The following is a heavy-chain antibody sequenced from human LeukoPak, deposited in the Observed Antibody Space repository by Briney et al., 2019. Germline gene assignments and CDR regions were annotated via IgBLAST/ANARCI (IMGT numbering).Heavy chain of an antibody. Sequence: SETLSLTCTVSGGSISSYYWSWIRQPAGKGLEWIGRIYTSGSTNYNPSLKSRVTMSVDTSKNQFSLKLSSVTAADTAVYYCARDLSPRAFYGDYNLDAFDIWGQVTMVTVSS. D-gene: IGHD4-17*01. CDR1: GGSISSYY. CDR3: ARDLSPRAFYGDYNLDAFDI. CDR2: IYTSGST. J-gene: IGHJ3*02. V-gene: IGHV4-4*07.